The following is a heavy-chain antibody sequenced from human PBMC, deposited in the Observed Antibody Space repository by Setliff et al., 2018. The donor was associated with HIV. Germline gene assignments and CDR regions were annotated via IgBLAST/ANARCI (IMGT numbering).Heavy chain of an antibody. CDR1: GFTVSKNY. CDR2: IFSGGTT. Sequence: GGSLRLSCAASGFTVSKNYMSWVRQAPGKGLEWVSVIFSGGTTNYADSVKGRFTISRDNSQSTLFLQMDNLRPEDTAVYFCASRGRAYFLDASGYFDSWGQGALVTVSS. J-gene: IGHJ4*02. CDR3: ASRGRAYFLDASGYFDS. D-gene: IGHD3-22*01. V-gene: IGHV3-66*02.